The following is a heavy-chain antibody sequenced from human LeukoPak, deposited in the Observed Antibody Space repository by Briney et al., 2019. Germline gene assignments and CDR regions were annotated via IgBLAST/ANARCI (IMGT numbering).Heavy chain of an antibody. CDR1: GGSFNSYY. D-gene: IGHD2-15*01. Sequence: PSETLSLTCAVYGGSFNSYYWTWIRQPPGKGLEWIGEINHSGSTNCHPSLKSRVTMSVDTSKNQFSLKLSSVTAADTAVYYCARERGYCSGGSCLYYYGMDVWGQGTTVTVSS. V-gene: IGHV4-34*01. CDR2: INHSGST. J-gene: IGHJ6*02. CDR3: ARERGYCSGGSCLYYYGMDV.